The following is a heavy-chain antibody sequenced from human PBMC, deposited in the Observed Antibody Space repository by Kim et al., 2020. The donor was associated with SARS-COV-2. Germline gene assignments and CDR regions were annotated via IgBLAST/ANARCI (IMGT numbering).Heavy chain of an antibody. CDR2: IIPILGIA. CDR3: ASPGPVAVLGGFFDY. J-gene: IGHJ4*02. CDR1: GGTFSSYA. D-gene: IGHD6-19*01. V-gene: IGHV1-69*04. Sequence: SVKVSCKASGGTFSSYAISWVRQAPGQGLEWMGRIIPILGIANYAQKFQGRVTITADKSTSTAYMELSSLRSEDTAVYYCASPGPVAVLGGFFDYWGQGTLVTVSS.